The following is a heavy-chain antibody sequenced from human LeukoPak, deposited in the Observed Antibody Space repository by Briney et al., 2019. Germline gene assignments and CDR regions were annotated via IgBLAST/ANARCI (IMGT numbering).Heavy chain of an antibody. Sequence: GESLKISCKGSGYSFTSYWIGWVRHMPGKGLEWMGIIYPGDSDTRYSPSFQGQVTISADKSISTAYLQWSSLKASDTAMYYCARRFHDFWSGPLNYFDYWGQGTLVTVSS. CDR2: IYPGDSDT. CDR1: GYSFTSYW. V-gene: IGHV5-51*01. CDR3: ARRFHDFWSGPLNYFDY. J-gene: IGHJ4*02. D-gene: IGHD3-3*01.